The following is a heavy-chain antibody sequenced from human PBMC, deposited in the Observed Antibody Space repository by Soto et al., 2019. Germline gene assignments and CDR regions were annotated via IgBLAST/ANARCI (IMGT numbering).Heavy chain of an antibody. V-gene: IGHV3-66*01. CDR1: GFTVSTDW. CDR2: IKCGGNT. J-gene: IGHJ6*02. Sequence: EVQLVESGGGLVQPGGSLRLSCAASGFTVSTDWMYWVRQAPGKGLEWVSLIKCGGNTYYADSVEGRFTISRDNSKNTVYLQMNSLRAEDTAVYYCVRENYYYGMDVWGQGTTVTVSS. CDR3: VRENYYYGMDV.